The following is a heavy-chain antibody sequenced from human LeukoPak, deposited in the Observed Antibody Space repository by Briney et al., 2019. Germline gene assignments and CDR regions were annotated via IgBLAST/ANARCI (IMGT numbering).Heavy chain of an antibody. J-gene: IGHJ4*02. CDR3: ARDSRYASGRAFDN. Sequence: KPSETLSLTCTVSGGSINNYYCSWIRQPPGKAVEWIGYVYYSGSTNYNPSLKSRVTISVDSSKTQFSLKLRSATAADTAVYFCARDSRYASGRAFDNWGQGTLVTVSS. CDR2: VYYSGST. V-gene: IGHV4-59*01. D-gene: IGHD6-19*01. CDR1: GGSINNYY.